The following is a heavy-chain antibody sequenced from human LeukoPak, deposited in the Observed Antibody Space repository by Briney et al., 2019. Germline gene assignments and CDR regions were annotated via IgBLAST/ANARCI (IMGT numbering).Heavy chain of an antibody. CDR2: ISSSGSTI. CDR1: GFTFSSYE. J-gene: IGHJ4*02. CDR3: ARDPSSGSPVY. D-gene: IGHD3-10*01. Sequence: GGSLRLSCAASGFTFSSYEMNWVRQAPGKGLEWVSYISSSGSTIYYADSVKGRFTISRDNAKNSLYLQMNSLRAEGTAVYYCARDPSSGSPVYWGQGTLVTVSS. V-gene: IGHV3-48*03.